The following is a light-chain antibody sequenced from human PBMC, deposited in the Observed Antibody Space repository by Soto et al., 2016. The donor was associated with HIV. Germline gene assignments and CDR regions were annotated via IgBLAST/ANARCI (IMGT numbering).Light chain of an antibody. Sequence: DIQMTQSPSSLSASVGDRVTITCRASQTISNYLNWYQQKPGKAPKLLIYAASGLQSGVPSRFSGSGSGTDFTLTLSSVQPDDVGTYYCQQYNNVPWTFGQGTKLEMK. CDR3: QQYNNVPWT. CDR1: QTISNY. J-gene: IGKJ1*01. CDR2: AAS. V-gene: IGKV1-39*01.